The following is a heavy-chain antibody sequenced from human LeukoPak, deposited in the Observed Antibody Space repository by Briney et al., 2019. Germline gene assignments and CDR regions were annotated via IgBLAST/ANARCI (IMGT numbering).Heavy chain of an antibody. CDR1: AFTFSSYS. CDR3: VREYPDCGGDCLAY. J-gene: IGHJ4*02. CDR2: ISSSGSTT. D-gene: IGHD2-21*02. Sequence: GGSLRLSCAASAFTFSSYSMNWVRQAPGKGLEWVSYISSSGSTTYYADSVKGRFTISRDNAKNSLYLQMNSLRAEDTAVYYCVREYPDCGGDCLAYWGQGTLVTVSS. V-gene: IGHV3-48*01.